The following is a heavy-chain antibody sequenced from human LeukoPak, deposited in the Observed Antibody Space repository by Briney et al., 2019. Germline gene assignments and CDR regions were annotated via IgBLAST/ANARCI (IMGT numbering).Heavy chain of an antibody. D-gene: IGHD3-10*01. CDR1: RGTINSGGYS. CDR3: AGEPGFGWFDP. V-gene: IGHV4-31*03. CDR2: IYYSGNT. Sequence: PSETLSLTCTISRGTINSGGYSWTWIRQHPGKGLEWIGYIYYSGNTYYNPSLKSRVTISIDTSKNQFSLKVRSVTVAGTAVDYCAGEPGFGWFDPWGQGALVTVSS. J-gene: IGHJ5*02.